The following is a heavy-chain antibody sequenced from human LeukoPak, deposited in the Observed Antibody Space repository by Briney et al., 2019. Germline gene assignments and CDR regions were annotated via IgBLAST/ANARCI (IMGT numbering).Heavy chain of an antibody. V-gene: IGHV3-30-3*01. CDR3: ARDSRRYCSSTSCAAGY. CDR1: GFTFSSYA. J-gene: IGHJ4*02. Sequence: GGSLRLSCAASGFTFSSYAMHWVRQAPGKGLEWVAVISYDGSNKYYADSVKGRFTISRDNSKNTLYLQMNSLRAEDTAVYYCARDSRRYCSSTSCAAGYWGQGTLVTVSS. CDR2: ISYDGSNK. D-gene: IGHD2-2*01.